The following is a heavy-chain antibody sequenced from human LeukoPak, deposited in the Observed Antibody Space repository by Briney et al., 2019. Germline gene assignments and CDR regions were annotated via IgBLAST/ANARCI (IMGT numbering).Heavy chain of an antibody. V-gene: IGHV1-2*02. CDR1: GYAFTAFY. Sequence: GASVKISCKASGYAFTAFYIHWLRQAPGQGLEWMGWINPNNGGTNYALKFQGRVTMTRDTSVSTAYMDLSGLTSDDTAVYFCARGPRITMVRGVIWAFDIWGQGTMVTVSS. CDR3: ARGPRITMVRGVIWAFDI. J-gene: IGHJ3*02. D-gene: IGHD3-10*01. CDR2: INPNNGGT.